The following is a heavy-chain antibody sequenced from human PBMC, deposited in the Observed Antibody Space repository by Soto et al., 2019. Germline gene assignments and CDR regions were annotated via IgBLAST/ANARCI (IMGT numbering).Heavy chain of an antibody. V-gene: IGHV4-59*08. CDR3: ARQPTTAAAGFDY. CDR2: IYYTGGT. D-gene: IGHD6-25*01. CDR1: GASINSYY. J-gene: IGHJ4*02. Sequence: SETLSLTCSVSGASINSYYWSWIRQPPGKGLDWMGYIYYTGGTIYNPSLKSRVTMSIDTCNNQFSLKLSSVTAADTAVYYCARQPTTAAAGFDYWGQGTLVTVS.